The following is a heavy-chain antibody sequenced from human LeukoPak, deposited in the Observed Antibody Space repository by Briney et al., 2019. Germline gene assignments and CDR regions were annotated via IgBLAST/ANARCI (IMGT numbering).Heavy chain of an antibody. J-gene: IGHJ4*02. V-gene: IGHV3-15*01. D-gene: IGHD6-19*01. CDR2: IKSKTDGGTT. CDR3: TTLSRGGGIAVAELDY. Sequence: GGSLRLSCAASGFTFSNAWMSWVRQAPGKGLEWVGRIKSKTDGGTTDYAAPVKGRFTISRDDSKNTLYLQMNSLKTEDTAVYYCTTLSRGGGIAVAELDYWGQGTLVTVSS. CDR1: GFTFSNAW.